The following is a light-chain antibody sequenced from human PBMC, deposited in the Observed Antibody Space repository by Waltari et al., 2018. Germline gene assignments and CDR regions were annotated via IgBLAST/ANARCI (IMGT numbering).Light chain of an antibody. J-gene: IGKJ5*01. CDR3: QRVDTYPIT. V-gene: IGKV1-9*01. Sequence: DIQLTQSPSFLSASVGDRVTITCRASQGINNYLAWYQQQPGKAPKLLIYFASTLQSGVPARFSGSGSGADFTLTISSLRPEDFATYFCQRVDTYPITFGQGTRLEI. CDR2: FAS. CDR1: QGINNY.